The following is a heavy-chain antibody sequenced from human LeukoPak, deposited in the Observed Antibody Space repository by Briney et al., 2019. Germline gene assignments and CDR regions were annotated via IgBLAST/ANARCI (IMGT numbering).Heavy chain of an antibody. Sequence: ASVKVSCKASGYTFTSYDINWVRQATGQGLEWMGWMNPNSGNTGYAQKFQGRVTMTRNTSISTAYMELSSLRSEDTAVYYCARGHPRGSYGSNYFYYWGQGTLVTVSS. V-gene: IGHV1-8*01. D-gene: IGHD5-18*01. J-gene: IGHJ4*02. CDR2: MNPNSGNT. CDR3: ARGHPRGSYGSNYFYY. CDR1: GYTFTSYD.